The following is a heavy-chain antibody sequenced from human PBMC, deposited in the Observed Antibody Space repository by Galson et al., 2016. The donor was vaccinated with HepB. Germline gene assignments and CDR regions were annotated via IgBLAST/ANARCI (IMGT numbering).Heavy chain of an antibody. V-gene: IGHV3-30*03. CDR1: GFTFSTYG. D-gene: IGHD3-9*01. J-gene: IGHJ4*02. CDR2: ISYAGSSK. Sequence: SLRLSCAASGFTFSTYGMHWVRQAPGKGLEWVAVISYAGSSKYYAESVKGRFTISRDNAKNLLYLQMNSLRAEDTAVYYCARGSNYDILTGYLSWGQGTLVTVSS. CDR3: ARGSNYDILTGYLS.